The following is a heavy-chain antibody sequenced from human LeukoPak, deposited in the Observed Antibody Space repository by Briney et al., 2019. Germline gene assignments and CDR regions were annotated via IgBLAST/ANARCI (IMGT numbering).Heavy chain of an antibody. CDR3: AKGLGYDSSGYYYYYGMDV. J-gene: IGHJ6*02. CDR1: GFTFSSYG. Sequence: GGSLRLSCAASGFTFSSYGMHWVRQAPGKGLEWVAVISYDGSNKYYADSVKGRFTISRDNSKNTLYLQMNSLRAEDTAVYYCAKGLGYDSSGYYYYYGMDVWGQGTTVTVSS. CDR2: ISYDGSNK. D-gene: IGHD3-22*01. V-gene: IGHV3-30*18.